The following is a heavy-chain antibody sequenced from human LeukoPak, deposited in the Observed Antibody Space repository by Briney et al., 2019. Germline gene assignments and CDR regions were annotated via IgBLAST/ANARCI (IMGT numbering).Heavy chain of an antibody. D-gene: IGHD2-2*01. Sequence: GESLKIYCKGSGYSFTSYWIGWVRQMPGKGLEWMGIIYPGDSDTRYSPSFQGQVTISADKSITTAYLQWSSLKASDTAIYYCARTMGTSTSSTLDYWGQGTLVTVSS. J-gene: IGHJ4*02. V-gene: IGHV5-51*01. CDR3: ARTMGTSTSSTLDY. CDR2: IYPGDSDT. CDR1: GYSFTSYW.